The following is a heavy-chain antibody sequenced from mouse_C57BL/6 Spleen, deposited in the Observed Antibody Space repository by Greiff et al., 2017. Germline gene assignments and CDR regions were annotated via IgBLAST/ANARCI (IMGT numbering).Heavy chain of an antibody. CDR2: ICSKSNNYAT. D-gene: IGHD2-2*01. V-gene: IGHV10-1*01. CDR1: GFSINTDA. J-gene: IGHJ2*01. Sequence: VQLKESGAGLVQPSGSLILSCAASGFSINTDALNWVRQAPGKGLEWVARICSKSNNYATYYADSVKDRITISREISASMLYLQMNSMKSEDTAMYYCVGEDGYGYYFDYWGQGTTLTVSS. CDR3: VGEDGYGYYFDY.